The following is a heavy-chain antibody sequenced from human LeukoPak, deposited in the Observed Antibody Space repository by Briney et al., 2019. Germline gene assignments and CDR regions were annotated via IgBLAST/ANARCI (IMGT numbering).Heavy chain of an antibody. V-gene: IGHV3-23*01. D-gene: IGHD1-1*01. CDR3: AKASWVANVDAVL. CDR1: GFTFSSYA. Sequence: GGSLRLSCAASGFTFSSYAMSWVRQAPARGPEWVSSLRGDGSTFYADSVKGRFTLTRDESRNTVYLQMNNLGVEDTAVYYCAKASWVANVDAVLWGQGTLVTVSS. CDR2: LRGDGST. J-gene: IGHJ4*02.